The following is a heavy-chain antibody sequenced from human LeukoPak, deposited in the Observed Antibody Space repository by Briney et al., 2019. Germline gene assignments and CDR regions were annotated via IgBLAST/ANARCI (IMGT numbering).Heavy chain of an antibody. J-gene: IGHJ2*01. CDR3: GRVGDHFHWYLDL. Sequence: GGSLRLSCAASGFTVSTNYMNWVRQAPGKGLEWVSILYSGSDTYYADSVKGRFTISRDSSKNILSLQMNNLRAEDTAVYYCGRVGDHFHWYLDLWGRGTLVTVSS. CDR2: LYSGSDT. D-gene: IGHD3-10*01. V-gene: IGHV3-53*01. CDR1: GFTVSTNY.